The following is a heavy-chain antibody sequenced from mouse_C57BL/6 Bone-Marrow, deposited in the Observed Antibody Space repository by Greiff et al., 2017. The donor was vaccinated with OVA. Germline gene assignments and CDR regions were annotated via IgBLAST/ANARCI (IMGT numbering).Heavy chain of an antibody. D-gene: IGHD2-4*01. J-gene: IGHJ2*01. Sequence: VQLQQSGAELVRPGASVKLSCTASGFNIKDDYMHWVKQRPEQGLAWIGWLDPENGDTESASKFQGKATITADTSSNTAYLPLSSLTSEDTAVYYYTPFYYDYDGPFDYWGQGTTLTVSS. CDR1: GFNIKDDY. V-gene: IGHV14-4*01. CDR3: TPFYYDYDGPFDY. CDR2: LDPENGDT.